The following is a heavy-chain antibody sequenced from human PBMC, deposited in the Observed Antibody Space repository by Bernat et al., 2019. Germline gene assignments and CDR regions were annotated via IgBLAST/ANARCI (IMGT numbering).Heavy chain of an antibody. CDR1: GVTFSSYS. CDR3: ARDYSLGYCSSTSCYYMGYYYYGMDV. V-gene: IGHV3-21*01. D-gene: IGHD2-2*01. J-gene: IGHJ6*02. CDR2: IISISSYI. Sequence: EVQLVESGGGLVKPGGSLRLSCAASGVTFSSYSMNWVRQAPGKGLEWVSSIISISSYIYYADTVKGRFTISRDNSKNSLYLKMNSLRAEDTAVYYCARDYSLGYCSSTSCYYMGYYYYGMDVWGQGTTVTVSS.